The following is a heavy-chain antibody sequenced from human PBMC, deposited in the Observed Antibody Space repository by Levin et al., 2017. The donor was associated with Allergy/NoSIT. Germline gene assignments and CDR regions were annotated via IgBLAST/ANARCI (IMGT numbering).Heavy chain of an antibody. CDR2: IYYSGST. Sequence: SETLSLTCTVSGGSVSSGSYYWSWIRQPPGKGLEWIGYIYYSGSTNYNPSLKSRVTISVDTSKNQFSLKLSSVTAADTAVYYCARVPLAAAGEIDYWGQGTLVTVSS. D-gene: IGHD6-13*01. V-gene: IGHV4-61*01. CDR3: ARVPLAAAGEIDY. J-gene: IGHJ4*02. CDR1: GGSVSSGSYY.